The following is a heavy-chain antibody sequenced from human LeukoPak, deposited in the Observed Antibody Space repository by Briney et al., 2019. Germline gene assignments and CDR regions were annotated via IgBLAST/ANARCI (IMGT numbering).Heavy chain of an antibody. D-gene: IGHD3-22*01. CDR3: ASPKNYYDSSGYFLGSPPDY. CDR1: GFTFSDYY. V-gene: IGHV3-11*03. Sequence: GGSLRLSCAASGFTFSDYYMSWIRQAPGKGLEWISYISSGSDYTNYADSVKGRFTVSRDNAKNSLYLRMNSLRAEDTAVYYCASPKNYYDSSGYFLGSPPDYWGQGTLVTVSS. J-gene: IGHJ4*02. CDR2: ISSGSDYT.